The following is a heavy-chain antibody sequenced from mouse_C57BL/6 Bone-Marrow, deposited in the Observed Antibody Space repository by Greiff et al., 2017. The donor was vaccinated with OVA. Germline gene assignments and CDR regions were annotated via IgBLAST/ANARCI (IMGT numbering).Heavy chain of an antibody. Sequence: EVQRVESGEGLVKPGGSLKLSCAASGFTFSSYAMSWVRQTPEKRLEWVAYISSGGDYIYYADTVKGRFTISRDKARNTLYLQMSSLKSEDTAMYYCTREEGYYGYDPFAYWGQGTLVTVSA. CDR2: ISSGGDYI. CDR3: TREEGYYGYDPFAY. D-gene: IGHD2-2*01. CDR1: GFTFSSYA. V-gene: IGHV5-9-1*02. J-gene: IGHJ3*01.